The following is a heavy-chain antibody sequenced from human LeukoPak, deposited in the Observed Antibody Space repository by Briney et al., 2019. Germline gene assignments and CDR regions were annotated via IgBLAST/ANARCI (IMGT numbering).Heavy chain of an antibody. CDR2: RNAFNGDT. Sequence: GASVKVSCKTSGYTFTDYGISWVRQAPGQGLEWMGWRNAFNGDTNYAQKFQDRVTVTTDTSTSTAYMDLRGLRSDDTAVYYCARGYDYGDYVGDFDYWGQGTLVTVSS. D-gene: IGHD4-17*01. CDR1: GYTFTDYG. CDR3: ARGYDYGDYVGDFDY. J-gene: IGHJ4*02. V-gene: IGHV1-18*01.